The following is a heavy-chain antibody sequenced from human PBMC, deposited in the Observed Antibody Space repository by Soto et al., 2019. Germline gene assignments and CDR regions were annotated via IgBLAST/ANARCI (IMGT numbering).Heavy chain of an antibody. Sequence: PGGSLRLSCAASGFTFSSYSMNWVRQAPGKGLEWVSSISSSSSYIYYADSVKGRFTISRDNAKNSLYLQMNSLRAEDTAVYYCARDSVPDYYDSSGPIAYWGQGTLVTVSS. D-gene: IGHD3-22*01. CDR1: GFTFSSYS. J-gene: IGHJ4*02. CDR3: ARDSVPDYYDSSGPIAY. V-gene: IGHV3-21*01. CDR2: ISSSSSYI.